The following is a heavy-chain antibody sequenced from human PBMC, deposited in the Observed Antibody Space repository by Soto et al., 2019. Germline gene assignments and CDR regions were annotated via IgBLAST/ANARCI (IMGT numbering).Heavy chain of an antibody. J-gene: IGHJ5*02. D-gene: IGHD5-18*01. CDR2: ISAYNGNT. V-gene: IGHV1-18*01. CDR1: GYTFTSYG. Sequence: ASVKVSCKASGYTFTSYGISWVRQAPGQGLEWMGWISAYNGNTNYAQKLQGRVTMTTDTSTSTAYMELRSLRSDDTAVYYCARDIRRVDTAMATVDPWGQGTLVTVSS. CDR3: ARDIRRVDTAMATVDP.